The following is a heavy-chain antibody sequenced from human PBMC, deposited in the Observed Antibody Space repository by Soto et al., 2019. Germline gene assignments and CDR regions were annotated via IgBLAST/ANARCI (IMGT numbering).Heavy chain of an antibody. J-gene: IGHJ4*02. CDR2: IRSKAYGGTT. D-gene: IGHD1-26*01. Sequence: GGSLRLSCTASGFTFGDYAMSWFRQAPGKGLEWVGFIRSKAYGGTTEYAASVKGRFTISRDDSKSIAYLQMNSLKTEDTAVYYCTRARYSGSYSIGYYFDYWGQGTLVTVSS. CDR3: TRARYSGSYSIGYYFDY. V-gene: IGHV3-49*03. CDR1: GFTFGDYA.